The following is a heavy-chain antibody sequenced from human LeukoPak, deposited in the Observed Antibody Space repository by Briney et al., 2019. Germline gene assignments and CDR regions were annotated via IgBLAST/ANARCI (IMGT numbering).Heavy chain of an antibody. Sequence: SVKVSCKASGGTFSSYAISWVRQAPGQGLEWMGGIIPIFGTANYAQKFQGRVTITADESTSTAYMELSSLRSEDTAVYYCARNPNIVVVTAGAFDIWGQGTMVTVSS. CDR2: IIPIFGTA. CDR3: ARNPNIVVVTAGAFDI. CDR1: GGTFSSYA. D-gene: IGHD2-21*02. J-gene: IGHJ3*02. V-gene: IGHV1-69*13.